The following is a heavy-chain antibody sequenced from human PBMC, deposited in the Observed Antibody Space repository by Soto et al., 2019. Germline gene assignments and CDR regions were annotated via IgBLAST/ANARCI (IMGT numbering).Heavy chain of an antibody. V-gene: IGHV1-18*01. CDR1: GYTFSRSG. CDR3: AREGLAPYYYYGMDV. Sequence: ASVKGSCKASGYTFSRSGISWVRQAPGQGPEWMGWISSYNGDTNYAQTFQGRVTMTTDTSTSTAYMELRSLRSDDTAVYYFAREGLAPYYYYGMDVWGQGTPVSVSS. CDR2: ISSYNGDT. J-gene: IGHJ6*02.